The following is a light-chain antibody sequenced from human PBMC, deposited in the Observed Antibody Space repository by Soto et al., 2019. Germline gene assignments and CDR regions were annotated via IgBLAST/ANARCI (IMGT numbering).Light chain of an antibody. CDR1: QSVSSN. CDR3: QQYNNWPSLT. V-gene: IGKV3-15*01. Sequence: EIVMTHSPATLSVSPGERATLSCRASQSVSSNLAWYQKKPGQAPRLLIYGASTRATGIPARFGGSGSGTEFTLTISGLQSVDLAVYDCQQYNNWPSLTFGGGTNVEIK. CDR2: GAS. J-gene: IGKJ4*01.